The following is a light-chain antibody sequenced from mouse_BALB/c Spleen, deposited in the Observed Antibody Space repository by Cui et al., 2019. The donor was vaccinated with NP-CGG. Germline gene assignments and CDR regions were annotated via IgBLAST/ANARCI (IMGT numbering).Light chain of an antibody. CDR2: GTN. CDR1: TGAVTTSNY. Sequence: VMSQESALTTSPGETVTLTCRSRTGAVTTSNYANWVQEKPDHLFTGLIGGTNNRAPGVPARFSGSLIGDKAALTITGAQTEDEAIYFCALWYSNHWVFGGGTKLTVL. CDR3: ALWYSNHWV. V-gene: IGLV1*01. J-gene: IGLJ1*01.